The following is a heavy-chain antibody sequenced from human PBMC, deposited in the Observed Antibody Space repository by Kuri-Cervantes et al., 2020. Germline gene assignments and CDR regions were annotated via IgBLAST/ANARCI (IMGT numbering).Heavy chain of an antibody. Sequence: SVKVSCKASGGTFSSYTISWVRQAPGQGLEWMGRIIPILGIANYAQKFQGRVTITADKSTSTAYMELSSLRSEDTAVYYCARDDVWERGMVRGVINNWFDPWGQGTLVTVSS. CDR2: IIPILGIA. CDR1: GGTFSSYT. CDR3: ARDDVWERGMVRGVINNWFDP. V-gene: IGHV1-69*04. D-gene: IGHD3-10*01. J-gene: IGHJ5*02.